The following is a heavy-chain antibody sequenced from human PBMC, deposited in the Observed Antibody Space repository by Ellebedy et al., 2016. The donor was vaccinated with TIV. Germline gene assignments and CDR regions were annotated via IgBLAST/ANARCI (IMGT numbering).Heavy chain of an antibody. CDR2: IYSGGDT. J-gene: IGHJ5*02. V-gene: IGHV3-66*01. Sequence: GESLKISCAASGFTVSNNFLIWVRQAPGKGLEWVSLIYSGGDTQYAASVKGRFTISRDNSKNTLYLQMDYLRVEDTAVYYCARSGNAPAAGSWGQGTLVTVSS. CDR3: ARSGNAPAAGS. D-gene: IGHD6-13*01. CDR1: GFTVSNNF.